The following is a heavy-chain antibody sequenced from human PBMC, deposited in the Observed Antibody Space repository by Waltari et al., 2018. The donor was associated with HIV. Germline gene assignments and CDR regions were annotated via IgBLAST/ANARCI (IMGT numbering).Heavy chain of an antibody. J-gene: IGHJ5*02. CDR1: GFRFSSYG. CDR2: IANDGSNN. D-gene: IGHD2-21*02. CDR3: AKDYFVVVTAAGPFDP. Sequence: QVQLVESGGGVVQPGRSLRLSCAASGFRFSSYGMHWVRQAPGKGVGWVAGIANDGSNNYYADSVKGRFTISRDNSKNTLYRQMNSLRAEETAVYYCAKDYFVVVTAAGPFDPWGQGTLVTVSS. V-gene: IGHV3-30*18.